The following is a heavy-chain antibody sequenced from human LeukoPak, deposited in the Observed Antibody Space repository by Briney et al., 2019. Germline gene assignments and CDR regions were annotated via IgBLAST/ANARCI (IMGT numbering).Heavy chain of an antibody. D-gene: IGHD6-13*01. CDR3: AKVGGSSWQSYYFDY. CDR1: GFTXDDYA. J-gene: IGHJ4*02. Sequence: XLRLSCAASGFTXDDYAMHWVRHAPGKGLEWVSGISWNSGSIGYADSVKGRFTISRDNAKNSLYLQMNSLRAEDTALYYCAKVGGSSWQSYYFDYWGQGTLVTVSS. CDR2: ISWNSGSI. V-gene: IGHV3-9*01.